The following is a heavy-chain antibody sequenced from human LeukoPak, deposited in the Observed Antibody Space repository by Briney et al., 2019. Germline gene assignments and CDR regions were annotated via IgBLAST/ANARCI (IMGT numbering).Heavy chain of an antibody. V-gene: IGHV1-18*01. CDR2: ISAYNGNT. CDR3: ARVRGTKGYCSSTSCPGLSFDY. J-gene: IGHJ4*02. D-gene: IGHD2-2*01. CDR1: GYTFTSYG. Sequence: GASVKVSCKASGYTFTSYGISWVRQAPGQGLEWMGWISAYNGNTNYAQKLQGRVTMTTDTSTSTAYMEPRSLRSDDTAVYYCARVRGTKGYCSSTSCPGLSFDYWGQGTLVTVSS.